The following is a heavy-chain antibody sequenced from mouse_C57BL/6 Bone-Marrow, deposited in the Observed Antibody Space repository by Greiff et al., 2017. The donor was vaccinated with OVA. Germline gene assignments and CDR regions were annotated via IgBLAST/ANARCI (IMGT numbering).Heavy chain of an antibody. CDR3: TLQLDFDY. D-gene: IGHD3-1*01. CDR2: IDPEDGDT. Sequence: DVKLQESGAELVRPGASVKLSCTASGFNIKDYYMHWVKQRPEQGLEWIGRIDPEDGDTEYAPKFQGKATMTADPSSNTAYLQLSSLTSEDTAVYYCTLQLDFDYWGQGTTLTVSS. V-gene: IGHV14-1*01. J-gene: IGHJ2*01. CDR1: GFNIKDYY.